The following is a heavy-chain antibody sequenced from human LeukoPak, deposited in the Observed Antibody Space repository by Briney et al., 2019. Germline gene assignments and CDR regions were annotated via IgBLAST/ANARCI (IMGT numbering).Heavy chain of an antibody. V-gene: IGHV1-69*06. CDR2: IIPIFGTA. Sequence: RASVKVSCKASGGTFSSYAISWVRQAPGQGLEWMGGIIPIFGTANYAQKFQGRVTITADKSTSTAYMELSSLRSEDTAVYYCARSDDYSPYKYNWFDPWGQGTLVTVSS. CDR3: ARSDDYSPYKYNWFDP. D-gene: IGHD4-11*01. CDR1: GGTFSSYA. J-gene: IGHJ5*02.